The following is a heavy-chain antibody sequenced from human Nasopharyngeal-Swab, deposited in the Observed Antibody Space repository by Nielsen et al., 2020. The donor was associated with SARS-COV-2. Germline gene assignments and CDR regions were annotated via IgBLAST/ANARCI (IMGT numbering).Heavy chain of an antibody. V-gene: IGHV3-49*04. J-gene: IGHJ4*02. CDR3: TRYDFWSEYYFDY. D-gene: IGHD3-3*01. CDR1: GFTFDDYA. Sequence: GESLKISCAASGFTFDDYAMHWVRQAPGKGLEWVGFIRSKAYGGTTEYAASVKGRFTISRDDSKSIAYLQMNSLKTEDTAVYYCTRYDFWSEYYFDYWGQGTLVTVSS. CDR2: IRSKAYGGTT.